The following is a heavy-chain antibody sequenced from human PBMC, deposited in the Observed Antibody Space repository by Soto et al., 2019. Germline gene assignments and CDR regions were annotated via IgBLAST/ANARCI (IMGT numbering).Heavy chain of an antibody. D-gene: IGHD2-2*01. CDR2: ISAYNGNT. CDR1: GYTFTSYG. J-gene: IGHJ5*02. V-gene: IGHV1-18*01. Sequence: QVQLVQSGAEVKKPGASVKVSCKASGYTFTSYGISWLRQAPGQGLEWMGWISAYNGNTNYAQKLQGRVTMTTDTSTSTAYMELRSLRSDDTAVYYCARDWAQHCISTSCNAGWYDPWGQGTLVTVSS. CDR3: ARDWAQHCISTSCNAGWYDP.